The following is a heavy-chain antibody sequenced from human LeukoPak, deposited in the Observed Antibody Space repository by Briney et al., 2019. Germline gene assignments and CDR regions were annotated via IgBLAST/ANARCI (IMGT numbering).Heavy chain of an antibody. J-gene: IGHJ5*02. CDR2: IIPIFGTA. CDR1: GGTFSSYA. CDR3: ARLDSSSWNNWFDP. D-gene: IGHD6-13*01. Sequence: GSSVKVSCKAPGGTFSSYAISWVRQAPGQGLEWMGRIIPIFGTANYAQKFQGRVTITTDESTSTAYMELSSLRSEDTAVYYCARLDSSSWNNWFDPWGQGTLVTVSS. V-gene: IGHV1-69*05.